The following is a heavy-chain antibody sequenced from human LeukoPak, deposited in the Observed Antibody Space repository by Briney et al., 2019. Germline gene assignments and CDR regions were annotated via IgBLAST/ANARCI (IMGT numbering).Heavy chain of an antibody. D-gene: IGHD1-26*01. CDR3: ARDRVGATPPDAFDI. CDR1: GFTFSSYG. CDR2: IWYDGSNK. Sequence: PGGSLRLSCAASGFTFSSYGMHGVRQAPGKGLEWVAVIWYDGSNKYYADSVKGRFTISRDNSKNTLYLQMNSLRAEDTAVYYCARDRVGATPPDAFDIWGQGTMVTVSS. J-gene: IGHJ3*02. V-gene: IGHV3-33*01.